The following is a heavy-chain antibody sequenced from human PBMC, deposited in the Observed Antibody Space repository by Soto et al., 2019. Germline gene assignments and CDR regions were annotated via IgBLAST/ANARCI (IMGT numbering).Heavy chain of an antibody. CDR2: IWYDGSNK. J-gene: IGHJ6*03. V-gene: IGHV3-33*01. D-gene: IGHD1-26*01. CDR3: ARVGASYYYYYYMDV. Sequence: GGSLRLSCAASGFTFSSYGMHWVRQAPGKGLEWVAVIWYDGSNKYYADSVKGRFTISRDNSKNTLYLQMNSLRAEDTAVYYCARVGASYYYYYYMDVWGKGTTVTVSS. CDR1: GFTFSSYG.